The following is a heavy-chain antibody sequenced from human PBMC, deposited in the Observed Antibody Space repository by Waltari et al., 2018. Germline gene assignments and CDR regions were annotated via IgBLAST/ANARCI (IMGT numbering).Heavy chain of an antibody. CDR1: GFTFSNFY. CDR2: MKAAGSED. J-gene: IGHJ6*02. V-gene: IGHV3-74*01. D-gene: IGHD2-8*01. CDR3: ANQRPGVYGMVV. Sequence: EVQLVESGGGLVQPGGSLTLSCAASGFTFSNFYMHWVRQAPGKGLVWVSRMKAAGSEDTYADSVNGRVTISIDNAKNTLYLQMNSQRAEDTAVYYCANQRPGVYGMVVWGQGTTVTVSS.